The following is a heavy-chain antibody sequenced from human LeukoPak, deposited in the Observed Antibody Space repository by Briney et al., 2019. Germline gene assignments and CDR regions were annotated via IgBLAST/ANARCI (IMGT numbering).Heavy chain of an antibody. CDR1: GGSFSGYY. CDR3: ARASMVRGVFSTRNYYYMDV. V-gene: IGHV4-38-2*01. J-gene: IGHJ6*03. D-gene: IGHD3-10*01. CDR2: IYHSGST. Sequence: SETLSLTCAVYGGSFSGYYWGWIRQPPGKGLEWIGSIYHSGSTYYNPSLKSRVTISVDTSKNQFSLKLSSVTAADTAVYYCARASMVRGVFSTRNYYYMDVWGKGTTVTVSS.